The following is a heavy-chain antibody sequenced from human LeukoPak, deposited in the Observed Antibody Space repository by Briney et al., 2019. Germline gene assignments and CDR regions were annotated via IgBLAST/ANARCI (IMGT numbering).Heavy chain of an antibody. Sequence: PSETLSLTCTVSGGSISSSSYYWGWIRQPPGKGLEWIGSIYYSGSTNYNPSLKSRVTISVDTSKNQFSLKLSSVTAADTAVYYCAVYYYDSSGYYGPFDYWGQGTLVTVSS. CDR1: GGSISSSSYY. J-gene: IGHJ4*02. D-gene: IGHD3-22*01. CDR2: IYYSGST. CDR3: AVYYYDSSGYYGPFDY. V-gene: IGHV4-39*07.